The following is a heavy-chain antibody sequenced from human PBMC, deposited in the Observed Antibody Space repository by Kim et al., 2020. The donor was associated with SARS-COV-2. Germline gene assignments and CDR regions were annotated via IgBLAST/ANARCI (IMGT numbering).Heavy chain of an antibody. V-gene: IGHV3-48*02. CDR1: GFTFSSYS. Sequence: GGSLRLSCAASGFTFSSYSMNWVRQAPGKGLEWVSYISSSSSTIYYADSVKGRFTISRDNAKNSLYLQMNSLRDEDTAVYYCARDLRLAPRGWYYYDSSLNWYWGQGTLVTVSS. CDR3: ARDLRLAPRGWYYYDSSLNWY. D-gene: IGHD3-22*01. J-gene: IGHJ4*02. CDR2: ISSSSSTI.